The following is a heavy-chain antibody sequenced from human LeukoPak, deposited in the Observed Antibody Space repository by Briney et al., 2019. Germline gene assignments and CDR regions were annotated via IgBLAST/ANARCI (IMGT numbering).Heavy chain of an antibody. Sequence: PGRSLRLSCAASGFTFSSYGMHWVRQAPGKGLEWVAVISYDGSNKYYADSVKGRFTISRDNSKNTLYLQMNSLRAEDTAVYYCARNDPYYYDSRGFDPWGQGTLVTVSS. CDR1: GFTFSSYG. J-gene: IGHJ5*02. CDR3: ARNDPYYYDSRGFDP. D-gene: IGHD3-22*01. V-gene: IGHV3-30*03. CDR2: ISYDGSNK.